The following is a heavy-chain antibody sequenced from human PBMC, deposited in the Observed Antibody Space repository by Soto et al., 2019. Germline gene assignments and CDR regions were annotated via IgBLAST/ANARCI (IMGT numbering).Heavy chain of an antibody. D-gene: IGHD6-19*01. J-gene: IGHJ4*02. CDR3: ARSVAVPGAHIDY. V-gene: IGHV4-59*01. CDR2: VYYTGST. Sequence: QVQLQESGPGLVKTSETLSLTCSVSGGSISCSYWSWIRQSPGKGLEWLGYVYYTGSTNYSPSLRRRVSTSVDTSKNKFSLRLSSVTAADTAVYFCARSVAVPGAHIDYWGQGTQVTVSS. CDR1: GGSISCSY.